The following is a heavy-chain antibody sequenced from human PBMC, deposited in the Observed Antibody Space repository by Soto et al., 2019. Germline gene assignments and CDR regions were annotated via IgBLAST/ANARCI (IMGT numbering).Heavy chain of an antibody. CDR3: TTDSKEESDFWSGYSKSYYYYGMDV. CDR1: GFTFSNAW. CDR2: IKSKTDGGTT. V-gene: IGHV3-15*07. Sequence: GGSLRLSCAASGFTFSNAWMNWVRQAPGKGLEWVGRIKSKTDGGTTDYAAPVKGRFTISRDDSKNTLYLQMNSLKTEDTAVYYCTTDSKEESDFWSGYSKSYYYYGMDVWGQGTTVTVSS. D-gene: IGHD3-3*01. J-gene: IGHJ6*02.